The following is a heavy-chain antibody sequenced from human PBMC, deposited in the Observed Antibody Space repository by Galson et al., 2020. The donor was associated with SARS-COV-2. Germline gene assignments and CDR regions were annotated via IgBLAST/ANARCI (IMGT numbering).Heavy chain of an antibody. CDR2: ISSGSLTI. Sequence: GESLKISCAASGFTFSSYSMNWVRQAPGKGLEWISYISSGSLTIYYADSVKGRFTISRDNAKNSLYLQMSSLRAEDTAVYYCARGYYFDYWGRGTLVTVSS. CDR3: ARGYYFDY. V-gene: IGHV3-48*04. J-gene: IGHJ4*02. CDR1: GFTFSSYS.